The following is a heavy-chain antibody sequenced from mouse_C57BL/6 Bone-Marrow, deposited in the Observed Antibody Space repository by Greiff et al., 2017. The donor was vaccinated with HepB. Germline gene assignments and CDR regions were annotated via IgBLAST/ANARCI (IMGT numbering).Heavy chain of an antibody. Sequence: EVKLVESGGGLVQPGGSLKLSCAASGFTFSDYYMYWVRQTPEKRLEWVAYISNGGGSTYYPDTVKGRFTISRDNAKNPLYLQMSRLKSEDTAMYYCARHGAAYYFDYWGQGTTLTVSS. CDR2: ISNGGGST. CDR3: ARHGAAYYFDY. J-gene: IGHJ2*01. V-gene: IGHV5-12*01. CDR1: GFTFSDYY.